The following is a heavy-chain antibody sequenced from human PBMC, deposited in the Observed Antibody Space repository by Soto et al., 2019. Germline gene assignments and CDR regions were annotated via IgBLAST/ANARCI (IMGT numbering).Heavy chain of an antibody. D-gene: IGHD2-21*01. CDR2: ISGSGGST. CDR3: ANAPFAINGDYSDY. V-gene: IGHV3-23*01. J-gene: IGHJ4*02. CDR1: GFTFSSYA. Sequence: GGSLRLSCAASGFTFSSYAMSWVRQAPGKGLEWVSAISGSGGSTYYADSVKGRFTISRDNSKNTLYLQMNSLRAEDTAVYYCANAPFAINGDYSDYWGQGTLVTVSS.